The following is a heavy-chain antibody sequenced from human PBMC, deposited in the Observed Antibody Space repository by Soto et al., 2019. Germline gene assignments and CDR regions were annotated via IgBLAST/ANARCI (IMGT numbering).Heavy chain of an antibody. Sequence: EVQLLESGGGLVQPGGSLRLSCAASGFTFSSYAMSWVRQAPGKGLEWVSAISGSGGSTYYADSVKGRFTISRDNSKNTLYLQMNSLRAEDRAVYYCAKAEGGLACCGGDCSLIRYWGQGTLVTVSS. V-gene: IGHV3-23*01. D-gene: IGHD2-21*02. J-gene: IGHJ4*02. CDR3: AKAEGGLACCGGDCSLIRY. CDR1: GFTFSSYA. CDR2: ISGSGGST.